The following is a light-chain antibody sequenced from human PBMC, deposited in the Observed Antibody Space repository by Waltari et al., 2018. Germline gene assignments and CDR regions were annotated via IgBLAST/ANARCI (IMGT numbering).Light chain of an antibody. V-gene: IGLV3-25*03. CDR3: QSADSSGTHVV. J-gene: IGLJ2*01. Sequence: SYELTQPPSVSVSPGQTARITCPGDALPKQYAYWYQQQPGQAPVLGIYKDSERPSGIPERFSGSSSGTTVTLTISGVQAEDEADYYCQSADSSGTHVVFGGGTKLTVL. CDR1: ALPKQY. CDR2: KDS.